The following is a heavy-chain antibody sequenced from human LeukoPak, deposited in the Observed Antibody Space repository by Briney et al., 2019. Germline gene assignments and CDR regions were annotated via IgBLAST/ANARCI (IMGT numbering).Heavy chain of an antibody. J-gene: IGHJ4*02. CDR2: INPSGGST. D-gene: IGHD6-19*01. Sequence: ASVKVSCKASGYTFNNYYMHWVRQAPGQGLEWMGIINPSGGSTSYAQKFQGRVSRVTMTRDTSTSTVYMELSSLKSEDTAVYYCARGVSSGPLGYWGQGTLVTVSS. V-gene: IGHV1-46*02. CDR3: ARGVSSGPLGY. CDR1: GYTFNNYY.